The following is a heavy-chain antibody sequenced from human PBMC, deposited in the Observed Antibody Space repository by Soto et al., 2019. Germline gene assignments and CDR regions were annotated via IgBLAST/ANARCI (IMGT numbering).Heavy chain of an antibody. CDR3: ARETTYYDILTGYQRNWFDP. D-gene: IGHD3-9*01. J-gene: IGHJ5*02. V-gene: IGHV4-4*02. Sequence: PSETLSLTCSVSGDSITNNKWWSWVRQPPGKGLEWIGEMHHSGSIHYNAPLKSRATISVDKSRNQFSLQLSSVTAADTAVYYWARETTYYDILTGYQRNWFDPWGQGTLVTVSS. CDR1: GDSITNNKW. CDR2: MHHSGSI.